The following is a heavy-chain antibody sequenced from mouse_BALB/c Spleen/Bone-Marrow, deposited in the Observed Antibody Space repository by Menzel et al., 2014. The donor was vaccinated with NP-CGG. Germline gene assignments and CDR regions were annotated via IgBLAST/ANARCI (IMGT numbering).Heavy chain of an antibody. CDR2: ISSGGSYT. CDR3: ARSLYDYDAMDY. V-gene: IGHV5-9-3*01. J-gene: IGHJ4*01. Sequence: EVHLVESGGGLVKPGGSLKLSCAASGFTFSSYAMSWVRQTPEEGLEWVATISSGGSYTYYADSGKGRLTISRDNAKNTLYLQMSSLRSEDTAMYYCARSLYDYDAMDYWGQGTSVTVSS. CDR1: GFTFSSYA. D-gene: IGHD1-1*01.